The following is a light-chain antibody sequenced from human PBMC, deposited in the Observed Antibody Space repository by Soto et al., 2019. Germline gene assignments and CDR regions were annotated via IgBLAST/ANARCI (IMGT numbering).Light chain of an antibody. V-gene: IGLV2-14*01. CDR3: SSQTASTTRI. J-gene: IGLJ1*01. Sequence: QSVLTQPASVSGSPGQSITISCTGTSSDVGGYNHVSWYQHHPGKAPKRIIYEVTKRPSGVSNRFSGSKSGDTASLTISGLQAEDEADYYCSSQTASTTRIFGTGTKLTVL. CDR1: SSDVGGYNH. CDR2: EVT.